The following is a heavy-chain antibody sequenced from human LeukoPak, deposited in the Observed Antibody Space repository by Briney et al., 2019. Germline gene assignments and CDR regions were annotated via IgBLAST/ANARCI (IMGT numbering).Heavy chain of an antibody. J-gene: IGHJ4*02. D-gene: IGHD6-19*01. CDR1: GFTFSSSA. V-gene: IGHV3-23*01. CDR2: ISGSGSGGST. Sequence: GGSLRLSCAASGFTFSSSAMSWVRQAPGKGLEWVSSISGSGSGGSTYYADSVKGRFTISRDNSKNTLYLQMNSLRAEDTAVYYCAKGIAVVWFWGQGTLVTVSS. CDR3: AKGIAVVWF.